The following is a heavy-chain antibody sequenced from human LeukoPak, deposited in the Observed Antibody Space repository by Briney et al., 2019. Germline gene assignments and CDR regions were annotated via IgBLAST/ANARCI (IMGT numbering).Heavy chain of an antibody. Sequence: ASVKVSCKASGYIFNNFDINWVRQAPGQGLEWMGWMSPVSGIGGSAQRFRGRVTLTRDTSISTAYMEVSNLRSDDTAFYYCARAPMGTAALYWGQGTLVTVSS. J-gene: IGHJ4*02. CDR2: MSPVSGIG. D-gene: IGHD2-2*01. CDR3: ARAPMGTAALY. V-gene: IGHV1-8*01. CDR1: GYIFNNFD.